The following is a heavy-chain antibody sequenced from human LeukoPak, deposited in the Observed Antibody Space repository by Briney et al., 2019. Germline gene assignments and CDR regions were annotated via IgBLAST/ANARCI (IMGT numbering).Heavy chain of an antibody. Sequence: SGTLSLTCTVSGHSIFSNYYHWGWIRQPPGKGPEWNASVHHSVTAYYNPSLKSRVTISVDTSENQFSLKLSSVTAADTAVYYCASEHSSSPFFWSQGTLVTVSS. CDR2: VHHSVTA. D-gene: IGHD6-6*01. V-gene: IGHV4-38-2*02. CDR1: GHSIFSNYY. CDR3: ASEHSSSPFF. J-gene: IGHJ4*02.